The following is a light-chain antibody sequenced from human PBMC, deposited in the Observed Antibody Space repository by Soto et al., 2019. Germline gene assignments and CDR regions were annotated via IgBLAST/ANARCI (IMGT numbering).Light chain of an antibody. J-gene: IGLJ3*02. CDR3: QSFDSSLSGWV. V-gene: IGLV1-40*01. Sequence: QSVLTQPPSVSGAPGQRVTISCTGSSSNIGAGYDVHWYQQLPGTAPKLLIYGNSNRPSGVPDRFSGSKSGTSASLAITGLQGEDGGDYYCQSFDSSLSGWVFGGGTPLTVL. CDR1: SSNIGAGYD. CDR2: GNS.